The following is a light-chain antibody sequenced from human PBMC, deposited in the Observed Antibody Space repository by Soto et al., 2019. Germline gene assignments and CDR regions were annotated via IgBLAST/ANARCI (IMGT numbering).Light chain of an antibody. CDR2: GAS. CDR3: QQYGTSPIT. CDR1: QTVSSY. J-gene: IGKJ5*01. Sequence: ENVLTQSPGTLSLSPGERATLSCGASQTVSSYLTWYQQSPGQAPRLLIYGASKRATGIPDRFSGSGSGTDFTLTISRLEPEDFALYYCQQYGTSPITFGQGTRLEIK. V-gene: IGKV3-20*01.